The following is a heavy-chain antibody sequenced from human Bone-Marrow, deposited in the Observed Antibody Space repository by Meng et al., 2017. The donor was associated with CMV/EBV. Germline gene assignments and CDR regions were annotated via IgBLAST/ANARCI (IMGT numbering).Heavy chain of an antibody. CDR1: GSTFNIYA. CDR2: ISGSADTT. Sequence: GGSLRLSCAVSGSTFNIYAMNWVRQAPGKGLEWFSGISGSADTTYYADSVKGRFTISRDNPKDTVFLQMNSLRAEDTAMYYCEKSLRVRGVHSFDHWGQGTLVAVSS. V-gene: IGHV3-23*01. CDR3: EKSLRVRGVHSFDH. D-gene: IGHD3-10*01. J-gene: IGHJ5*02.